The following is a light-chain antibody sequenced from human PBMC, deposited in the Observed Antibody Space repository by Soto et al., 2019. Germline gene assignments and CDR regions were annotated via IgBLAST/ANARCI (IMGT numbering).Light chain of an antibody. V-gene: IGLV2-14*01. CDR1: SSDVGGYNY. CDR2: EVS. Sequence: QSVLTQPASVSGSPGQAITISCTGTSSDVGGYNYVSWYQQHPGKAPKLMIYEVSNRPSGVSNRFSGSKSGNTASMTISGRQDEDEADYYCSSYTSSSTLVVFCGGNQLTV. J-gene: IGLJ2*01. CDR3: SSYTSSSTLVV.